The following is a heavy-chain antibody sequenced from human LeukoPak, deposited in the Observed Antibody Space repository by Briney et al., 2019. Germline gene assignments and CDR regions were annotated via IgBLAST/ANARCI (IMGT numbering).Heavy chain of an antibody. CDR1: GGSFSGYY. CDR2: INHSGST. V-gene: IGHV4-34*01. D-gene: IGHD5-18*01. Sequence: SETLSLTCAVYGGSFSGYYWSWIRQPPGKGLEWIGEINHSGSTNYNPSLKSRVTISVETSKNQFSLKLSSVTAADTAVYYCARWDTAMVNYDYWGQGTLVTVSS. J-gene: IGHJ4*02. CDR3: ARWDTAMVNYDY.